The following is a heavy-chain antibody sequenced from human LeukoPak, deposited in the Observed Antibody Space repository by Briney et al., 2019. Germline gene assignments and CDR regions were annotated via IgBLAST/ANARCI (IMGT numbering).Heavy chain of an antibody. D-gene: IGHD5-18*01. CDR3: AKAGGYSYGYLYYYGMDV. J-gene: IGHJ6*02. CDR2: ISGSGGST. Sequence: GGPLRLSCAASGFTSSSYAMSWVRQAPGKGLEWVSAISGSGGSTYYADSVKGRFSISRDNSKNTLYLQMNSLRAEDTAVYYCAKAGGYSYGYLYYYGMDVWGQGTTVTVSS. V-gene: IGHV3-23*01. CDR1: GFTSSSYA.